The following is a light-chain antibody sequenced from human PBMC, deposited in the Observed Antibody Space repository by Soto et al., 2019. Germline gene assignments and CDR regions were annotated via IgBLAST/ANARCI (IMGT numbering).Light chain of an antibody. CDR2: DVS. Sequence: QSALTQPASVSGSPGQSITISCTGTSSDIGAYNHVSWFLQYVGKAPKLIIFDVSYRPSGVSNRFPGSKSGNTASLTISGLQAEDEADYYCSSYTSSSPLWVFGGGTKLTVL. CDR3: SSYTSSSPLWV. V-gene: IGLV2-14*01. CDR1: SSDIGAYNH. J-gene: IGLJ3*02.